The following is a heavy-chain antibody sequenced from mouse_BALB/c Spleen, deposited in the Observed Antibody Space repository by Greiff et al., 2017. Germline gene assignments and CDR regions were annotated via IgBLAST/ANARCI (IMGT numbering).Heavy chain of an antibody. J-gene: IGHJ4*01. CDR3: AGGRYDNYAMDY. Sequence: VQLQQSGAELVRPGSSVKISCKASGYAFSSYWMNWVKQRPGQGLEWIGQIYPGDGDTNYNGKFKGKATLTADKSSSTAYMQLSSLTSEDSAVYFCAGGRYDNYAMDYWGQGTSVTVSS. CDR1: GYAFSSYW. CDR2: IYPGDGDT. V-gene: IGHV1-80*01. D-gene: IGHD2-14*01.